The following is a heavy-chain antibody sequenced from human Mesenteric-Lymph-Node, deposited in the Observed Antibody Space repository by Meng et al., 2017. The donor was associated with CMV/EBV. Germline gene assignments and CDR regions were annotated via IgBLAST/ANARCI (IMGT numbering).Heavy chain of an antibody. Sequence: GESLKISCAASGFTFDDYGMSWVRQAPGKGLEWVSGINWNGGSTGYADSVKGRFTISRDNAKNSLYLQMNSLRAEDTAVYYCAKIPNWNSPYFDYWGQGTLVTVSS. J-gene: IGHJ4*02. D-gene: IGHD1-7*01. V-gene: IGHV3-20*04. CDR3: AKIPNWNSPYFDY. CDR1: GFTFDDYG. CDR2: INWNGGST.